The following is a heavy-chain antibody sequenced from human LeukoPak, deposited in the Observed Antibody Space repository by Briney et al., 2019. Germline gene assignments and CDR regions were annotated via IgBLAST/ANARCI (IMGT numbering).Heavy chain of an antibody. J-gene: IGHJ4*02. CDR2: INPNSGGK. Sequence: ASVKVSCKASGYTFTGNYMHWVRQAPGQGLEWMGWINPNSGGKNYAQKFQGRVTMTRDTSIGTAYMELNRLRSDDTAVYYCARPQRIGGALYWGQGTLVTVSS. CDR1: GYTFTGNY. CDR3: ARPQRIGGALY. D-gene: IGHD3-16*01. V-gene: IGHV1-2*02.